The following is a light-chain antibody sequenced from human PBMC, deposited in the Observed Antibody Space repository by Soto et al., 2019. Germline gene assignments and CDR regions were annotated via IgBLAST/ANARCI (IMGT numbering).Light chain of an antibody. V-gene: IGLV2-14*01. Sequence: QSALTQPASVSGSPGQSITISCTGTSSDVGAYHSVSWYQHHPGKAPKLIIYGVTNRPSGVSNRFSGSKSGNTASLTISGLQAEDEADYHCSSYTSGSSHYVFGTGTRSPS. J-gene: IGLJ1*01. CDR2: GVT. CDR1: SSDVGAYHS. CDR3: SSYTSGSSHYV.